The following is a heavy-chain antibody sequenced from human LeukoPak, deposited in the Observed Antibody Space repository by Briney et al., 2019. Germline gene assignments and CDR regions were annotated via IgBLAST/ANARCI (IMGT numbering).Heavy chain of an antibody. V-gene: IGHV5-51*01. J-gene: IGHJ4*02. Sequence: GESRDISCKAYGYSFFSNYWIAWARQMPGKGLEWMGILYPGDSDSRYSPSFQGQVTISADRSISTAYLHWSSLKVSDTAMYYCARASRDGYNQNFDYWGQETRVPVSS. D-gene: IGHD5-24*01. CDR1: GYSFFSNYW. CDR2: LYPGDSDS. CDR3: ARASRDGYNQNFDY.